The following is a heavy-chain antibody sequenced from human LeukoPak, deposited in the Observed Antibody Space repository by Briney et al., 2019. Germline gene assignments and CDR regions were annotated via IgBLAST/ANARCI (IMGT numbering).Heavy chain of an antibody. CDR2: IYTSGST. CDR3: ARGVEITGTKLDY. D-gene: IGHD1-7*01. CDR1: GGSISSYY. V-gene: IGHV4-4*09. Sequence: SETLSLTCTVSGGSISSYYWSWIRQPPGKGLEWIGYIYTSGSTNYNPSLKSRVTLSVDTAKNQFSLKLSSVTAADTALYYSARGVEITGTKLDYWGQGTLVTVSS. J-gene: IGHJ4*02.